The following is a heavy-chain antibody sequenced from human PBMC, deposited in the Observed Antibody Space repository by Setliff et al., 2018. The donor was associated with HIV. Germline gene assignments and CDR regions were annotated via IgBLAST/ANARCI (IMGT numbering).Heavy chain of an antibody. CDR3: ARAAYSGTYLWEPATDL. V-gene: IGHV4-4*08. D-gene: IGHD1-26*01. Sequence: SETLSLTCTVSGGSISRYFWNWIRQPPGKGLEWIGYLDTRGRAIYNPSLESRVAIWMDTSKNQFSLRLTSVAAADTAVYYCARAAYSGTYLWEPATDLWGRGTLVTVSS. CDR2: LDTRGRA. CDR1: GGSISRYF. J-gene: IGHJ2*01.